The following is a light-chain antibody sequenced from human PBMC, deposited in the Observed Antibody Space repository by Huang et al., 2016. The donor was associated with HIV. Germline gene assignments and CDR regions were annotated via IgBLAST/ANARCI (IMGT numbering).Light chain of an antibody. CDR2: GSS. Sequence: EIVMTQSPATLSLSPGEKATLSCRANKSVNTNLAWYQQRFGQAPRLLIYGSSTRASGIPDRFRGSGSGTDFTLTISSLQSEDGALYFCQQYNNWLLSFGGGTKVDI. J-gene: IGKJ4*01. CDR1: KSVNTN. CDR3: QQYNNWLLS. V-gene: IGKV3-15*01.